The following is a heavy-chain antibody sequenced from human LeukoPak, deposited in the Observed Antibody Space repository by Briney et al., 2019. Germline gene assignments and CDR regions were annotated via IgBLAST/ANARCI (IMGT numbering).Heavy chain of an antibody. D-gene: IGHD6-19*01. CDR3: VRQAGVS. CDR1: GLIFGDCW. Sequence: PGGSLRLSCVVSGLIFGDCWMSWVRQAPGKGLEWVANIKQDGSERYYVDSVKGRFTISRDNDKNYLYLQMNSLRDEDTAVYYCVRQAGVSWGQGTLVTVSS. J-gene: IGHJ5*02. CDR2: IKQDGSER. V-gene: IGHV3-7*01.